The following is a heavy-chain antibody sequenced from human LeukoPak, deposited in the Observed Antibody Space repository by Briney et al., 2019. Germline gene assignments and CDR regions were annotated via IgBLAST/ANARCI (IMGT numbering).Heavy chain of an antibody. CDR1: GGSISSSSYY. D-gene: IGHD2-2*01. Sequence: SETLSLTCTVSGGSISSSSYYWGWIRQPPGKGLEWIGSIYYSGSTYYNPSLKSRVTISVDTSKNQFSLKLSSVTAADTAVYYCAREANRDCSSTSCFFDYWGQGTLVTVSS. V-gene: IGHV4-39*07. CDR3: AREANRDCSSTSCFFDY. J-gene: IGHJ4*02. CDR2: IYYSGST.